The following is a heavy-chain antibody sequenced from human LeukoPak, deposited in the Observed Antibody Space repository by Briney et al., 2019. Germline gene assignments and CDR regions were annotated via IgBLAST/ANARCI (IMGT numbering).Heavy chain of an antibody. Sequence: GASVKVSCKASGYTFTSYYMHWVRQAPGQGLEWMGIINPSGGSTSYAQKFQGRVTMTRDTSTSTVYMELSSLRSDDTALYYCARSLLLIAAADHWGQGTLVTVSS. D-gene: IGHD6-6*01. CDR3: ARSLLLIAAADH. V-gene: IGHV1-46*01. CDR1: GYTFTSYY. J-gene: IGHJ4*02. CDR2: INPSGGST.